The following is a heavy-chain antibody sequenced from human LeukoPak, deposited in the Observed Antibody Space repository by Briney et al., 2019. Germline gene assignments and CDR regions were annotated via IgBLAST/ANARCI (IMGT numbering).Heavy chain of an antibody. V-gene: IGHV3-69-1*02. CDR3: ARDFPDNSLFDL. CDR1: GLTFNDYS. J-gene: IGHJ4*02. CDR2: ITSPSRTI. Sequence: GGSLRLSCEVFGLTFNDYSLDWFRQAPGKGLEWVASITSPSRTIFYADSVQGRFIISRDNAKKTVSLEMNSLRGEDAALYYCARDFPDNSLFDLWGRGTLVSVSS. D-gene: IGHD5-24*01.